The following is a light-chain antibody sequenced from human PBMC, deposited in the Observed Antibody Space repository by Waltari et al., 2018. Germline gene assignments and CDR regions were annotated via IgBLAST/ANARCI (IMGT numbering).Light chain of an antibody. J-gene: IGLJ2*01. CDR3: CSYAGSSTFGVV. V-gene: IGLV2-23*03. CDR2: EGS. CDR1: SSDVGSYNL. Sequence: QSALTQPASVSVSPGQSITISCTGTSSDVGSYNLVSWYQQHPGKAPKLMIYEGSKRPSGVSNRFSGSKSGNTASLTISGLQAEDEADYYCCSYAGSSTFGVVFGGGTKLTVL.